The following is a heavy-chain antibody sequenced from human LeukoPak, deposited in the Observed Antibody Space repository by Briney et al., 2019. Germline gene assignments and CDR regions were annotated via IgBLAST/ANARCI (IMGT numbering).Heavy chain of an antibody. J-gene: IGHJ4*02. D-gene: IGHD6-19*01. Sequence: GGSLSLSCAASGFTFSSYAMHWARQAPGKGLEWVAVISDDGSKKYCADSVKGRFTISRDNSKNTLYLQMNSLRAEDTAVYYCARGYSSGWFRYYFDYWGQGILVTVSS. CDR1: GFTFSSYA. V-gene: IGHV3-30-3*01. CDR3: ARGYSSGWFRYYFDY. CDR2: ISDDGSKK.